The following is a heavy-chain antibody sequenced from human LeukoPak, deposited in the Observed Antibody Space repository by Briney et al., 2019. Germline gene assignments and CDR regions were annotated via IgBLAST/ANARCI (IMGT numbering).Heavy chain of an antibody. CDR3: ASRDKGYYYGMDV. D-gene: IGHD5-24*01. CDR2: IYSGGST. Sequence: GGSLRLSCAASGFTVSSNYMSWVRQAPGKGLEWVSLIYSGGSTYYADSVKGRFTISRDNSKNTLYLQMDSLRAEDTAVYYCASRDKGYYYGMDVWGQGTTVTVSS. CDR1: GFTVSSNY. V-gene: IGHV3-66*01. J-gene: IGHJ6*02.